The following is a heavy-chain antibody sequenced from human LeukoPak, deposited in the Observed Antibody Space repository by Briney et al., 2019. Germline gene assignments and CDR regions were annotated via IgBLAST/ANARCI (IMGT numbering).Heavy chain of an antibody. CDR2: ISSSSSYI. CDR1: GFTFNSYS. Sequence: PGGSLRLSCAASGFTFNSYSMNWVRQAPGKGLEWVSAISSSSSYIYYADSGKGRFTISRDNAKNSLYLQMNSLRAEDTAVYYCARDDYGYVWGSSGAFDIWGQGTMVRLF. CDR3: ARDDYGYVWGSSGAFDI. V-gene: IGHV3-21*04. J-gene: IGHJ3*02. D-gene: IGHD3-16*01.